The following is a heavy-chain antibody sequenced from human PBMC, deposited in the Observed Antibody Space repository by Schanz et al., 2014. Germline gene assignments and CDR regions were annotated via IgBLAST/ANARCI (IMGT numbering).Heavy chain of an antibody. J-gene: IGHJ4*02. CDR1: GYTLTHYA. CDR3: AREDYLDSSGYSCGY. CDR2: INTHTGNP. V-gene: IGHV7-4-1*02. Sequence: QVRLMQSGAEVRKPGATVKVSCKASGYTLTHYAMNWVRQAPGQGLEWMGWINTHTGNPTYAQGFTGRFVFSLDTSVSTAYLQISSLKADDTAVYYCAREDYLDSSGYSCGYWGQGTLVTVSS. D-gene: IGHD3-22*01.